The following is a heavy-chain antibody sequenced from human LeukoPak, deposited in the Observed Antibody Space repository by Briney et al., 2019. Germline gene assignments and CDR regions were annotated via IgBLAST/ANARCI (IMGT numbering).Heavy chain of an antibody. V-gene: IGHV4-59*01. J-gene: IGHJ5*02. CDR1: GASINNYF. Sequence: PSETLSLTCTVSGASINNYFWSWIRQPPGKGLEWIGYIYYSGSTNYNPSLKSRVTISVDTSKNQFSLKLSSVTAADTAVYYCARDYYGSGSYYKRTWGQGTLVTDSS. D-gene: IGHD3-10*01. CDR2: IYYSGST. CDR3: ARDYYGSGSYYKRT.